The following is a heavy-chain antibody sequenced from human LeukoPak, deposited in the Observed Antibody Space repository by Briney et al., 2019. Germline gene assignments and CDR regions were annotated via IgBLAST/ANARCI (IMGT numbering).Heavy chain of an antibody. CDR1: GYTFTSYG. CDR2: ISAYNGNT. CDR3: ARDLPPAYYYDSSGYGGKGY. V-gene: IGHV1-18*01. D-gene: IGHD3-22*01. J-gene: IGHJ4*02. Sequence: ASVKVSCKASGYTFTSYGISWVRQAPGQGLEWMGWISAYNGNTNYAQKLQGRVTMTTDTSTSTAYMELRSLRSDDTAVYYCARDLPPAYYYDSSGYGGKGYWGQGTLVTVSS.